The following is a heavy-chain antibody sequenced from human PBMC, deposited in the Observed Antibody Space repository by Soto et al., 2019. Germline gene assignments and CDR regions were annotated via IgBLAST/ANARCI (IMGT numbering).Heavy chain of an antibody. D-gene: IGHD3-10*01. CDR1: GFTFSSYA. V-gene: IGHV3-23*01. CDR3: AKDLSVLWFGELLQLDY. Sequence: GGSLRLSCAASGFTFSSYAMSWVRQAPGKGLEWVSAISGSGGSTYYADSEKGRFTISRDNSKNTLYLQMNSLRAEDTAVYYCAKDLSVLWFGELLQLDYWGQGTLVTVSS. J-gene: IGHJ4*02. CDR2: ISGSGGST.